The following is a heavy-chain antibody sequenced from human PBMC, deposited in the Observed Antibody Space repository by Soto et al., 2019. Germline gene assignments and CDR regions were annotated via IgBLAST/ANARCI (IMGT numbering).Heavy chain of an antibody. CDR2: ISGSGGST. J-gene: IGHJ4*02. Sequence: EVQLLESGGGLVQPGGSLRLSCAASGFTFSSYAMSWVRQAPGKGLEWVSAISGSGGSTYYADSVKGRFTISRDNSNTTLYLQMNRLRAVDTAVYYCARRSSGWYFDYWGQGTLVTVSS. CDR1: GFTFSSYA. CDR3: ARRSSGWYFDY. D-gene: IGHD6-19*01. V-gene: IGHV3-23*01.